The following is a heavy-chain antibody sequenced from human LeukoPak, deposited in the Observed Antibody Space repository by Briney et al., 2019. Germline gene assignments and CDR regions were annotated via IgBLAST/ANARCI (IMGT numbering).Heavy chain of an antibody. V-gene: IGHV3-30*02. CDR1: GFTFSSYG. CDR3: ARYCGGDCFYDAFDI. CDR2: IRYDGSKK. D-gene: IGHD2-21*02. Sequence: GGSLRLSCAASGFTFSSYGMHWVRQAPGKGLEWVAFIRYDGSKKYYAGSVKGRFTISRDDSKNSLYLQMNSLRAEDTAVYYCARYCGGDCFYDAFDIWGQGTMVTVSS. J-gene: IGHJ3*02.